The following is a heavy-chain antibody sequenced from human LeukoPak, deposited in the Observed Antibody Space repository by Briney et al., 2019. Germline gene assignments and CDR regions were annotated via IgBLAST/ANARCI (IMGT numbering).Heavy chain of an antibody. D-gene: IGHD2-2*01. CDR1: GYPLSDLS. Sequence: ASVKVSCKVSGYPLSDLSIHWVRQAPGKGLEWMGGFDPTQNEAIYAQKFQGRVTMTADTSSDIAYMELSSLRSDDTAVYYCATERRYQLDYWGQGTLVTVSS. CDR3: ATERRYQLDY. CDR2: FDPTQNEA. V-gene: IGHV1-24*01. J-gene: IGHJ4*02.